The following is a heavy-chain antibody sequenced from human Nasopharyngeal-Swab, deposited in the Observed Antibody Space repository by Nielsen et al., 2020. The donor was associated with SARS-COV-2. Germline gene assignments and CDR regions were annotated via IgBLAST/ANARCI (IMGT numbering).Heavy chain of an antibody. V-gene: IGHV3-15*01. Sequence: SWIRQPPGKGLEWVGRIKSKTDGGTTDYAAPVKGRFTISRDDSKNTLYLQMNSLKTEDTAVYYCTTEVLLWFGEFLKAFDYWGQGTLVTVSS. CDR3: TTEVLLWFGEFLKAFDY. J-gene: IGHJ4*02. CDR2: IKSKTDGGTT. D-gene: IGHD3-10*01.